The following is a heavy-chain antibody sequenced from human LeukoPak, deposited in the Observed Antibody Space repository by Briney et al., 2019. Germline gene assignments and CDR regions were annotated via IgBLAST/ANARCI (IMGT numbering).Heavy chain of an antibody. V-gene: IGHV1-69*04. D-gene: IGHD4-23*01. CDR2: IIPILGIA. J-gene: IGHJ5*02. CDR1: GGTFSSYA. Sequence: ASVKVSCKASGGTFSSYAISWVRQAPGQGLEWMGRIIPILGIANYAQKFQGRVTITADKSTSTAYMELSSLRPEDTAVYYCAREGVEVVTLFDPWGQGTLVTVSS. CDR3: AREGVEVVTLFDP.